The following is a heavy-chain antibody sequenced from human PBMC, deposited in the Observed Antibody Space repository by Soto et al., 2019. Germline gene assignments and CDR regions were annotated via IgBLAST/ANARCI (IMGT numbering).Heavy chain of an antibody. CDR2: ISSSSSYT. CDR1: GFTFSDYY. CDR3: ASAPGGVAFDI. Sequence: GGSLRLSCAASGFTFSDYYMSWIRQAPGKGLEWVSYISSSSSYTNYADSVKGRFTISRDNAKNSLYLQMNSLRAEDTAVYYCASAPGGVAFDIWGQGTMVTVSS. J-gene: IGHJ3*02. V-gene: IGHV3-11*06. D-gene: IGHD3-10*01.